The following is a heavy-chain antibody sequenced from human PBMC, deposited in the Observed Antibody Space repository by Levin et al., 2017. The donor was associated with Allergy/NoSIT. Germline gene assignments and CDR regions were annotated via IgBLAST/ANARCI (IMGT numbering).Heavy chain of an antibody. J-gene: IGHJ4*02. CDR1: GFTFSSYG. V-gene: IGHV3-33*01. CDR2: VWYDGSNK. CDR3: VREGSRNANDY. Sequence: PGGSLRLSCAASGFTFSSYGMHWVRQAPGKGLEWVAVVWYDGSNKYYADSVKGRFTISRDNSKNTLYLQMNSLRAEDTAVYYCVREGSRNANDYWGQGILVTVSS.